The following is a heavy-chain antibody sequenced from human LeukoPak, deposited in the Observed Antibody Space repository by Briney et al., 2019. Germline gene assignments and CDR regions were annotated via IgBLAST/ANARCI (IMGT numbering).Heavy chain of an antibody. CDR3: ATLRSVDGYKVN. D-gene: IGHD5-24*01. J-gene: IGHJ4*02. CDR2: IIPIFGTA. V-gene: IGHV1-69*13. Sequence: ASVKVSCKASGYTFTNYGISWVRQAPGQGLEWMGGIIPIFGTANYAQKFQGRVTITADESTNTAYMELSSLRSEDTAVYYCATLRSVDGYKVNWGQGTLVTVSS. CDR1: GYTFTNYG.